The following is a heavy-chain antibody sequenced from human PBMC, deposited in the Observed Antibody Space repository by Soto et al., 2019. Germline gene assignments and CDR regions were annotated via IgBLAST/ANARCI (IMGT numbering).Heavy chain of an antibody. V-gene: IGHV2-26*04. Sequence: SGPTLVYPTETLTLTCTVSGFSLSNAGLGVSWIRQPPGKALEWLAHIFSNDEKSYSTSLKSRLTISKDTSKSQVVLTMTNMDPVDTATYYCASTYSTSWYWFDPWGQGTLVTVSS. CDR3: ASTYSTSWYWFDP. D-gene: IGHD6-13*01. J-gene: IGHJ5*02. CDR2: IFSNDEK. CDR1: GFSLSNAGLG.